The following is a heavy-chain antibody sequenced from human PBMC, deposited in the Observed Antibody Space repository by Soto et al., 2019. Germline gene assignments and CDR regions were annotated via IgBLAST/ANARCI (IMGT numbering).Heavy chain of an antibody. D-gene: IGHD4-17*01. CDR2: ISYEGISK. CDR3: ARVYGDYLDY. V-gene: IGHV3-30*03. J-gene: IGHJ4*02. Sequence: GGSLRLSCVGSGFMFRHFGMHWVRQAPGKALEWVAFISYEGISKYYGDSLKDRFTISRDNSKNTLYLQMNSLRPADTAVYYCARVYGDYLDYWGQGTLVTVSS. CDR1: GFMFRHFG.